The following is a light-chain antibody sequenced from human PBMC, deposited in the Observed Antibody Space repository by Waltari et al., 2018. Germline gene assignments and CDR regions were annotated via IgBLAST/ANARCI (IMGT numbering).Light chain of an antibody. CDR2: WAS. V-gene: IGKV4-1*01. CDR1: QSLLYSSNNKNY. Sequence: DLAMTHSPEPLAVSLDERSTITCKSSQSLLYSSNNKNYLAWYQQKLGQPPKLLFYWASTRESGVPDRFSGSGSGTDFTLTISSLQAEDVAVYYCQQYYGTPPYTFGQGTKLEIK. CDR3: QQYYGTPPYT. J-gene: IGKJ2*01.